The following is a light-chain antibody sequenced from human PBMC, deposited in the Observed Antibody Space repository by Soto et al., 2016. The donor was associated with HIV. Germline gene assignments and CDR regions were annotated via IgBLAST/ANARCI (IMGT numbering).Light chain of an antibody. J-gene: IGKJ5*01. CDR2: LGS. CDR1: QSLLHSNGYYY. V-gene: IGKV2-28*01. Sequence: DTVMTQSPLSLPVTPGESASISCRSSQSLLHSNGYYYLTWYLQRPGQSPRRLISLGSNRASGVPDRFSGSGSGTDFTLRISRVEPEDVGIYYCMQALQTPLTFGQGTRLEIK. CDR3: MQALQTPLT.